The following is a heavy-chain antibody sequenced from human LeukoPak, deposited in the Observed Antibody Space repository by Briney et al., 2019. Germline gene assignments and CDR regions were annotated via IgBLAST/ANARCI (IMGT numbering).Heavy chain of an antibody. Sequence: ASVKVSCKASGYTFTGYYIHWVRQAPGRGLEWMGWINPNSGGTSYAQKFQGRVTLTRDTSISTAYMELSRLTSDDTAVYYCARERYGSGSYYFDYWGQGTLVTVSS. CDR2: INPNSGGT. D-gene: IGHD3-10*01. J-gene: IGHJ4*02. V-gene: IGHV1-2*02. CDR3: ARERYGSGSYYFDY. CDR1: GYTFTGYY.